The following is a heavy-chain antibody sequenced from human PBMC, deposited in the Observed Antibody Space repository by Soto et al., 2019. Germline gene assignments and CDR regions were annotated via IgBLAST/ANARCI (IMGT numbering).Heavy chain of an antibody. D-gene: IGHD3-9*01. CDR2: INPNSGGT. Sequence: AASVKVSWKASGYHFTGYYMHCVRHAPGQGVEWMGWINPNSGGTNYAQKFQGWVTMTRGTSISTAYMELRRLRSDDTAVYYCARGARVLRYFDWLSHFDYWGQGTLVTVSS. CDR1: GYHFTGYY. CDR3: ARGARVLRYFDWLSHFDY. V-gene: IGHV1-2*04. J-gene: IGHJ4*02.